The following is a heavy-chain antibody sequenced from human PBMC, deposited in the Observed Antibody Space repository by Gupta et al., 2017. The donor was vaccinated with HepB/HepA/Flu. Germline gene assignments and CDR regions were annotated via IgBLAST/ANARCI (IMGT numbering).Heavy chain of an antibody. CDR1: RFNFSSSW. D-gene: IGHD1-20*01. V-gene: IGHV3-7*01. Sequence: EVQLVESGGGLVLPGGSLRLSCAASRFNFSSSWMSWVRQAPGKGLEWGATITEEGSDKYYVDSVKGRFTISRDSAKNSLYLQMNNLRADDTAVYFCAKITDGYWGQGTLVSVSS. CDR3: AKITDGY. J-gene: IGHJ4*02. CDR2: ITEEGSDK.